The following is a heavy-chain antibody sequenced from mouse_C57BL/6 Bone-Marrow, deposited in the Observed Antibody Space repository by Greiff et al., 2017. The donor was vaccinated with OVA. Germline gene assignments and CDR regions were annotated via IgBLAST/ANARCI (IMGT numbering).Heavy chain of an antibody. CDR2: INPSSGYT. CDR1: GYTFTSYW. V-gene: IGHV1-7*01. J-gene: IGHJ4*01. D-gene: IGHD1-1*01. CDR3: ATYYYGDY. Sequence: QVQLKESGAELAKPGASVKLSCKASGYTFTSYWMHWVKQRPGQGLEWIGYINPSSGYTKYNQKFKDKATLTADKSSSTAYKQLSSLTYEDSAVYYCATYYYGDYWGQGTSVTVSS.